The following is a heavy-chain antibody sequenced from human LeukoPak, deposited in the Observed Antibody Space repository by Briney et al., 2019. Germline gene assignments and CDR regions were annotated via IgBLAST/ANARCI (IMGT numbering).Heavy chain of an antibody. Sequence: GRSLRLSCEGSGFTFDDYAMHWVRQAPGKGLEWVSAISGSGGSTYYADSVKGRFTISRDNSKNTLYLQMNSLRAEDTAVYYCAKDLNLNSGWYRYYYYYGMDVWGQGTTVTVSS. V-gene: IGHV3-23*01. CDR3: AKDLNLNSGWYRYYYYYGMDV. CDR2: ISGSGGST. CDR1: GFTFDDYA. D-gene: IGHD6-19*01. J-gene: IGHJ6*02.